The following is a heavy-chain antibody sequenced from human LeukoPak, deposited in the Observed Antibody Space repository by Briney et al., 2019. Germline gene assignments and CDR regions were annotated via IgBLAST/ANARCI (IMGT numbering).Heavy chain of an antibody. Sequence: GGSLRLSCAASGFTFSSYWMSWVRQAPGKGLDWVANIKQDGSEKYYVDSVKGRFTISRDNAKNSLYLQMNSLRAEDTAVYYCARVPSALYYYDSSGHADYWGQGTLVTVSS. D-gene: IGHD3-22*01. CDR3: ARVPSALYYYDSSGHADY. CDR1: GFTFSSYW. J-gene: IGHJ4*02. CDR2: IKQDGSEK. V-gene: IGHV3-7*01.